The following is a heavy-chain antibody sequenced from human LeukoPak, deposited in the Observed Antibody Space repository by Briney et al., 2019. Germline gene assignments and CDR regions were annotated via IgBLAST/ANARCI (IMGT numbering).Heavy chain of an antibody. CDR3: SRDDGRVAAFDI. Sequence: GGSLRLSCAASGFTFSSYEMNWVRQAPGKGLEWVAYISSSGSNINYADSVEGRFTISRDNAKNSLYLQINSLRAEDTAVYYCSRDDGRVAAFDIWCRGTMVTVSS. D-gene: IGHD5-24*01. J-gene: IGHJ3*02. V-gene: IGHV3-48*03. CDR2: ISSSGSNI. CDR1: GFTFSSYE.